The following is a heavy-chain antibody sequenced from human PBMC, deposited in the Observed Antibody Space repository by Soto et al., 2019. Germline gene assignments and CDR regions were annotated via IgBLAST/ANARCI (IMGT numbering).Heavy chain of an antibody. CDR2: ISASGRNT. D-gene: IGHD3-16*02. V-gene: IGHV3-23*01. CDR1: GFTFSSYA. Sequence: GGSLRLSCAASGFTFSSYAMSWVRQAPGKGLEWVSGISASGRNTYYPDSVKGRSTTSRDNSKNTLYLQMNNLRVEDTALYYCADGGEWSFTFEYWGLGTLVTVSS. CDR3: ADGGEWSFTFEY. J-gene: IGHJ4*02.